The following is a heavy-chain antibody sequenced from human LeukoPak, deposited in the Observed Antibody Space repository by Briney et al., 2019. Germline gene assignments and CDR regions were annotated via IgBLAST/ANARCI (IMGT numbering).Heavy chain of an antibody. J-gene: IGHJ4*02. D-gene: IGHD6-19*01. CDR1: GFTFSSYW. V-gene: IGHV3-23*03. CDR2: IYSGGST. CDR3: ATVGYSSGWRDY. Sequence: PGGSLRLSCAASGFTFSSYWMSWVRQTPGKGLEWVSVIYSGGSTYYADSVKGRFTISRDNSKNTLYLQMNSLRAEDTAVYYCATVGYSSGWRDYWGQGTLVTVSS.